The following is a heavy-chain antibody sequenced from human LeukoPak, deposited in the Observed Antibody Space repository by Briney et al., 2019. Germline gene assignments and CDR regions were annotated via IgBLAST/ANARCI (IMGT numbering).Heavy chain of an antibody. J-gene: IGHJ4*02. D-gene: IGHD7-27*01. CDR1: GYSISSGYY. Sequence: PSETLSLTCTVSGYSISSGYYWGWIRQPPGKGLEWIGSIYHSGSTYYNPSLKSRVTISVDTSKNQFSLKLSSVTAADTAVYYCARFEANWGYFDYWGQGTLVTVSS. CDR2: IYHSGST. CDR3: ARFEANWGYFDY. V-gene: IGHV4-38-2*02.